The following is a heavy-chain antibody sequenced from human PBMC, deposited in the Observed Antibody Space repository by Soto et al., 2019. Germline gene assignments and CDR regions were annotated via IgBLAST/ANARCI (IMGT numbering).Heavy chain of an antibody. J-gene: IGHJ4*02. CDR3: ARGDPHYYDSSGYFRY. CDR2: IYYSGST. Sequence: QVQLQESGPGLVKPSQTLSLTCTVSGGSISSGDYYWSWIRQPPGKGLEWIGYIYYSGSTYYNPSLKSRVTISVDTSKNQFSLKLSSVTAADTAVYYCARGDPHYYDSSGYFRYWGQGPLVTVSS. D-gene: IGHD3-22*01. V-gene: IGHV4-30-4*01. CDR1: GGSISSGDYY.